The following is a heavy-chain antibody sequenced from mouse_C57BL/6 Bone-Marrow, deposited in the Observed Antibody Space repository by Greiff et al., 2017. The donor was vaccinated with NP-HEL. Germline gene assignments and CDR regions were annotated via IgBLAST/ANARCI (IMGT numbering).Heavy chain of an antibody. CDR2: FDPSDSYP. J-gene: IGHJ1*03. D-gene: IGHD1-1*01. V-gene: IGHV1-59*01. CDR3: ARGTTVLSSYWYFDV. CDR1: GYTFTSYW. Sequence: QVQLQQPGAELVRPGPSVKFSCKASGYTFTSYWMHWVKQRPGQGLEWLGVFDPSDSYPNSNQRLQGTPTLTVDTSSSTAYMQLSSLTSEDSAVYYWARGTTVLSSYWYFDVWGTGTTVTVSS.